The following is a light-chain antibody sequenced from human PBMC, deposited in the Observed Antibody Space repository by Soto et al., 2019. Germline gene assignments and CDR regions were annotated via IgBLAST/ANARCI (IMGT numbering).Light chain of an antibody. CDR3: HQRQSWPRT. J-gene: IGKJ1*01. V-gene: IGKV3-11*01. Sequence: EIVLTQSPAPLSSFPGDRVTLSFRASQAVNTRLAWYQHKPGQAPGLLIYLASNRAAGVPARFSGSGSGTDFTLTISDVEPADFAGEYCHQRQSWPRTFGQGTKVDIK. CDR1: QAVNTR. CDR2: LAS.